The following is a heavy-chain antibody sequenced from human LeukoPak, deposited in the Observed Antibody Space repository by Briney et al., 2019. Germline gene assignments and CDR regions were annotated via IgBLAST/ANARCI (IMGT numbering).Heavy chain of an antibody. CDR3: VRGGYDFSSVYPYLMGV. V-gene: IGHV3-7*03. Sequence: GGSLRLSCIASGFNFNDYWMTWIRQAPGKGLEWVANINQGGGEEHYLDSVKGRFTISRDNAKNSVFLQINGLRGEDTAVYYCVRGGYDFSSVYPYLMGVWGRGTTVIVSS. CDR1: GFNFNDYW. D-gene: IGHD3-3*01. CDR2: INQGGGEE. J-gene: IGHJ6*02.